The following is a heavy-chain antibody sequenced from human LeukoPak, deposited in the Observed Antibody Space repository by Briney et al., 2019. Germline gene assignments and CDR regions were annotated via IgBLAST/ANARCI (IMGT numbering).Heavy chain of an antibody. D-gene: IGHD3-22*01. CDR1: GGSLSSYY. V-gene: IGHV4-4*07. J-gene: IGHJ1*01. CDR3: ARGYYDSSGYPSAEYFQH. Sequence: PSETLSLTCTVSGGSLSSYYWSWIRQPAGKGLEWIGRIYTSGSTNYNPSLKSRVTMSVDTSKNQFSLKLSSVTAADTAVYYCARGYYDSSGYPSAEYFQHWGQGTLVTVSS. CDR2: IYTSGST.